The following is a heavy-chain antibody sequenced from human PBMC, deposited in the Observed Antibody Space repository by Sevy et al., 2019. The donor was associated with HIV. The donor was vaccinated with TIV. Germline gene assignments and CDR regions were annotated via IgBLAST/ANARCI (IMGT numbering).Heavy chain of an antibody. D-gene: IGHD3-10*01. Sequence: SETLSLTCTVSGGSISSGDYYWSWIRQPPGKGLEWIGYIYYSGSTYYNPSLKSRVTISVDTSKNQFSLKLSSVTAADTAVYYCARVYYYGSGSPPTENWFDPWGQGTLVTVSS. CDR3: ARVYYYGSGSPPTENWFDP. CDR1: GGSISSGDYY. V-gene: IGHV4-30-4*01. CDR2: IYYSGST. J-gene: IGHJ5*02.